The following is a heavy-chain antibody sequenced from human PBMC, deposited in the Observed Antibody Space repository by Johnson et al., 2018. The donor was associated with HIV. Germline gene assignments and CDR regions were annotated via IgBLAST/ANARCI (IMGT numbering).Heavy chain of an antibody. D-gene: IGHD3-9*01. Sequence: VQLVESGGGVVQPGRSLRLSCTSAFSFSGYAMHWVRQAPGKGLEWVAVVSYDGSNKYYADSVKGRFAISRDNAKNSLYLQMNSLRPEDTAVYYCARDGRDLVTRGLLGLRWAMWG. V-gene: IGHV3-30*09. CDR2: VSYDGSNK. J-gene: IGHJ1*01. CDR3: ARDGRDLVTRGLLGLRWAM. CDR1: AFSFSGYA.